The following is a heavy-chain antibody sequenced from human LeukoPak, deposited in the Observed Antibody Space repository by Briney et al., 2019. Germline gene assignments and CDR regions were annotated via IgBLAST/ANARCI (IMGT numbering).Heavy chain of an antibody. CDR3: ATGKTSSGWRNTGYDY. D-gene: IGHD6-19*01. Sequence: SETLSLTCTVSGGSISSSSYYWGWIRQPPGKGLEWVGSIYYSGSTYYNPSLKSRVTISVDTSKNQFSLKLSSVTAADTAFYYCATGKTSSGWRNTGYDYWGQGTLVTVSS. V-gene: IGHV4-39*01. CDR1: GGSISSSSYY. J-gene: IGHJ4*02. CDR2: IYYSGST.